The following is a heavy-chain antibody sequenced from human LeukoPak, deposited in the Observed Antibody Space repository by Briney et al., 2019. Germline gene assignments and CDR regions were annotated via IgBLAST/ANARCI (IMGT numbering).Heavy chain of an antibody. CDR3: AKRGPGSPQSGKYFFDY. CDR2: ISSSSSYI. J-gene: IGHJ4*02. V-gene: IGHV3-21*04. Sequence: GGSLRLSCVGSGFTFGDYGMSWVRQAPGKGLEWVSSISSSSSYIYYADSVKGRFTISRDNAKNSLYLQMNSLRAEDTAVYYCAKRGPGSPQSGKYFFDYWGQGTLVTVSS. D-gene: IGHD3-10*01. CDR1: GFTFGDYG.